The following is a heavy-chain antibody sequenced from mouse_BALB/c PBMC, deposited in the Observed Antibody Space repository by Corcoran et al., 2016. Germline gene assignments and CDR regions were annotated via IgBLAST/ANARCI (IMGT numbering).Heavy chain of an antibody. CDR1: GYTFTSYD. CDR2: IYPGDGST. D-gene: IGHD2-3*01. CDR3: ERSYDGYSSLDGIDY. Sequence: LQQSGPELVKPGALVKISCKASGYTFTSYDINWVKQRPGQGLEWIGWIYPGDGSTKYNEKFKGKATQTADKSSSTAYIPLSSLTSENSAVYVGERSYDGYSSLDGIDYWGQGTSVTVSS. J-gene: IGHJ4*01. V-gene: IGHV1S33*01.